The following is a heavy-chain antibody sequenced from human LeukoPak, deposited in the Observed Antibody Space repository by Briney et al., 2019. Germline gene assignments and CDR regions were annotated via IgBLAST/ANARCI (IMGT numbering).Heavy chain of an antibody. D-gene: IGHD2-8*01. V-gene: IGHV4-34*01. J-gene: IGHJ6*03. CDR3: VRGVTSTNYYYFYMDV. Sequence: SETLSLTCAVYGGSFSYYYWTWIRQSPGKGLEWIGEIIHTGSTNYNPSLKSRVTISVDASKNQFSLNLSSVTAADTAVYFCVRGVTSTNYYYFYMDVWGKGTTVTISS. CDR2: IIHTGST. CDR1: GGSFSYYY.